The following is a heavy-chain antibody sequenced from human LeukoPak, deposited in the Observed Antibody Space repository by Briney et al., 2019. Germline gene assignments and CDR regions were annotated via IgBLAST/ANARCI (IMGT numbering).Heavy chain of an antibody. D-gene: IGHD6-13*01. CDR2: INPNSGGT. V-gene: IGHV1-2*02. Sequence: ASVKVSSKASGYTFTGYYMHWVRQAPGQGLEWMGWINPNSGGTNYAQKFQGRVTMTRDTSISTAYMELSRLRSDDTAVYYCARDGAAADSVYFDYWGQGTLVTVST. CDR3: ARDGAAADSVYFDY. J-gene: IGHJ4*02. CDR1: GYTFTGYY.